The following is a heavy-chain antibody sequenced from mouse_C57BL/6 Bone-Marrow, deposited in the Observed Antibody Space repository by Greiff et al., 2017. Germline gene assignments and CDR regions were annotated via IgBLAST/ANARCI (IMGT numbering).Heavy chain of an antibody. CDR3: TRFKPMDY. J-gene: IGHJ4*01. CDR1: GYTFTSYW. Sequence: EVQRVESGTVLARPGASVKMSCKTSGYTFTSYWMHWVKQRPGQGLEWLGAIYPGNSDTSYNQKFKGKANLTADTSASTAYMELSSLTNEDSAVYYCTRFKPMDYWGQGTSVTVSS. V-gene: IGHV1-5*01. CDR2: IYPGNSDT.